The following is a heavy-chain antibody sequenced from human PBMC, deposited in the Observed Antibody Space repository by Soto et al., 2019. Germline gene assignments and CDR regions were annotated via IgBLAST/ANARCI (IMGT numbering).Heavy chain of an antibody. J-gene: IGHJ6*02. V-gene: IGHV5-51*01. CDR2: IYPGDSDT. CDR3: ARSDVLVLAATTYYYYYGMDL. Sequence: GESLKISCKGSGYSFTSYWIGWVRQMPGKGLEWMGIIYPGDSDTRYSPSFQGQVTISADKSISTAYLQWSSLKASDTAMYYCARSDVLVLAATTYYYYYGMDLRGQGSSVTGSS. CDR1: GYSFTSYW. D-gene: IGHD2-2*01.